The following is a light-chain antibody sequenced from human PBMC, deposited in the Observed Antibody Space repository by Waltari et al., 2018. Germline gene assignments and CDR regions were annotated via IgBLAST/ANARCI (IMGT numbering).Light chain of an antibody. CDR2: GAS. J-gene: IGKJ3*01. CDR3: QHYTSTPFS. CDR1: HSVDSS. V-gene: IGKV3-20*01. Sequence: EIVLTQSPGTLSLSPGERATLSCRASHSVDSSLAWYQQKPGQAPRLLIFGASRRATAIPDRFSGSGSGTDFTLTINRLEPEDFAVYYCQHYTSTPFSFGPGTKVHI.